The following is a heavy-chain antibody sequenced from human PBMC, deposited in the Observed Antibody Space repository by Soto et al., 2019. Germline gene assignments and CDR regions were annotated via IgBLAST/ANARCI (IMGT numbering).Heavy chain of an antibody. CDR1: GYTFTNFG. D-gene: IGHD3-16*01. CDR2: ISAYNGNT. Sequence: QVHLVQSGAEVKKPGASVKVSCTASGYTFTNFGISWVRQAPGQGLEWMGWISAYNGNTNYAQKFQGRVTMTTDTSTSTAYRELRSLRSEDTAAYYRARGGTPIDYWGQGTPVTVSS. CDR3: ARGGTPIDY. V-gene: IGHV1-18*01. J-gene: IGHJ4*02.